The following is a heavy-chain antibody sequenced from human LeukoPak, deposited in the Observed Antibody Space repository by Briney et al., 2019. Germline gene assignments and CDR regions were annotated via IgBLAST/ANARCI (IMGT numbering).Heavy chain of an antibody. J-gene: IGHJ3*02. Sequence: GGSLRLSCAASGFTFTDYWMHWVRQAPGKGLVWVSRISADGRMTDYEDSVKGRFTVSRDNAKNTLYLQMNRVRAEDTAVYYCVRGGFTYGPATLGALDIWGQGTMVPVSS. CDR2: ISADGRMT. CDR3: VRGGFTYGPATLGALDI. V-gene: IGHV3-74*01. D-gene: IGHD5-18*01. CDR1: GFTFTDYW.